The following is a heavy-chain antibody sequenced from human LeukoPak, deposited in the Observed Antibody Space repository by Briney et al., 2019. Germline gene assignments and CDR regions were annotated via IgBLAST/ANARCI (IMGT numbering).Heavy chain of an antibody. D-gene: IGHD6-19*01. J-gene: IGHJ4*02. V-gene: IGHV3-30-3*01. CDR2: ISYDGSNK. CDR1: GFTFSSHA. Sequence: GGSLRLSCAASGFTFSSHAMHWVRQAPGKGLEWVAVISYDGSNKYYADSVKGRFTISRDNSKNTLYLQMNSLRAEDTAVYYCAKDLGWYFDYWGQGTLVTVSS. CDR3: AKDLGWYFDY.